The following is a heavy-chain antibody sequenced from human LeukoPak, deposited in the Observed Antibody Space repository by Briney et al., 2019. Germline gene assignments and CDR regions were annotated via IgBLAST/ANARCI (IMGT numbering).Heavy chain of an antibody. Sequence: GGSPRLSCAASGFTFSLYSMHWVRQAPGKGLEWEAVISNDGSNKYYADSVKGRFNISRDNSKNTLYLQMNSLRAEDTAVYYCARGVKSRVVPPATGSLDYYYYMDVWGKGTTVTVSS. CDR2: ISNDGSNK. CDR1: GFTFSLYS. J-gene: IGHJ6*03. CDR3: ARGVKSRVVPPATGSLDYYYYMDV. V-gene: IGHV3-30-3*01. D-gene: IGHD2-2*01.